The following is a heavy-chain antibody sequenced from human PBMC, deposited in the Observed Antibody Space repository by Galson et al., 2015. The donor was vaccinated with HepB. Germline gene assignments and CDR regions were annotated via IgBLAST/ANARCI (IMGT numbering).Heavy chain of an antibody. V-gene: IGHV3-21*01. CDR3: ARARLYSSNWADAFDF. J-gene: IGHJ3*01. Sequence: SLRLSCAASGFSFSDYSMTWVRQAPGKGLEWVSSISSSSSYIYYADSVKGRFTISRDNAKNSLHLQMKSLRAEDMAVYYCARARLYSSNWADAFDFWGQGTMVTVSS. D-gene: IGHD6-13*01. CDR2: ISSSSSYI. CDR1: GFSFSDYS.